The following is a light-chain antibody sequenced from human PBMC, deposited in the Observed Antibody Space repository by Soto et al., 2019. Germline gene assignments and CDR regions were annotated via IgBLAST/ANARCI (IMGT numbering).Light chain of an antibody. CDR1: SSDVGVYEY. Sequence: QSALTQPASVSGSPGQSITISCTGTSSDVGVYEYVSWYQQHPGKAPKLMIYDVSSRPSGISNRFSGSKSGNTASLTISGLQTEEEADYYCSSYTTTTTLLFGGGTKLTVL. J-gene: IGLJ2*01. CDR3: SSYTTTTTLL. CDR2: DVS. V-gene: IGLV2-14*01.